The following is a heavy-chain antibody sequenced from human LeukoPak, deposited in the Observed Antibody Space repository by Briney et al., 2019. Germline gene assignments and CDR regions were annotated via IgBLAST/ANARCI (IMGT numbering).Heavy chain of an antibody. V-gene: IGHV3-48*01. CDR1: GFTFSSYG. D-gene: IGHD1-14*01. CDR2: ISSSSSTI. Sequence: PGGSLRLSCAASGFTFSSYGMNWVRQAPGKGLEWVSYISSSSSTIYYADSVKGRFTISRDNAKNSLYLQMNRLRAEDTAVYYCGRKREPAPDYWGQGTLVTVSS. J-gene: IGHJ4*02. CDR3: GRKREPAPDY.